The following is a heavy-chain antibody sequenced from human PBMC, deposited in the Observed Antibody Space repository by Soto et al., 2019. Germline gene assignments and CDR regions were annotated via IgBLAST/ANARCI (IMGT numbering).Heavy chain of an antibody. V-gene: IGHV3-30*18. CDR1: GFTFSSYG. J-gene: IGHJ6*02. D-gene: IGHD2-8*01. Sequence: HPGGSLRLSCAASGFTFSSYGMHWVRQAPGKGLEWVAVISYDGSNKYYADSVKGRFTISRDNSKNTLYLQMNSLRAEDTAVYYCAKGPSMLDNYYYGMDVWGQGTTVTVSS. CDR3: AKGPSMLDNYYYGMDV. CDR2: ISYDGSNK.